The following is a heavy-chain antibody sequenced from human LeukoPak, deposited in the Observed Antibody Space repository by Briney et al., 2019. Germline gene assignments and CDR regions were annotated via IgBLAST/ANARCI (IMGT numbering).Heavy chain of an antibody. CDR2: INPNSGGT. V-gene: IGHV1-2*02. CDR1: GYTFTGYY. Sequence: ASVKVSCKASGYTFTGYYMHWVRQAPGQGLEWMGWINPNSGGTNYAQKFQGRVTMTRDTSISTAYMELSRLRSDDTAVYYCARDSLRNRGKKHYYYYYYMDVWGKGTTVTISS. CDR3: ARDSLRNRGKKHYYYYYYMDV. J-gene: IGHJ6*03.